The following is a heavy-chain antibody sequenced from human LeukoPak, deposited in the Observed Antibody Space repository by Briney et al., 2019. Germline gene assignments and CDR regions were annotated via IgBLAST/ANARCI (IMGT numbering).Heavy chain of an antibody. V-gene: IGHV3-7*01. CDR2: INEDGNKK. J-gene: IGHJ1*01. CDR1: GFTFRRYW. Sequence: PGGSLRLSCTASGFTFRRYWMSWVPQAPGKGLEWVAHINEDGNKKYYVDAVGRRFTLSRDNTKNSLHLEKNTPRAEDSAVYFCARGCTSTSCYDNWG. D-gene: IGHD2-2*01. CDR3: ARGCTSTSCYDN.